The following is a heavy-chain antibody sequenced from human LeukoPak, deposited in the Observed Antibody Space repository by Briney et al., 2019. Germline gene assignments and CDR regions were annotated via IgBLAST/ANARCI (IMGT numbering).Heavy chain of an antibody. CDR2: IASDGRTT. CDR3: ARAAEASCSGTSCYRYFHH. V-gene: IGHV3-30*04. CDR1: GFTFKDYA. D-gene: IGHD2-2*01. J-gene: IGHJ1*01. Sequence: GGSLRLSCSASGFTFKDYAMHWVRQAPGLGLEWVAVIASDGRTTYYADSVSGRFTISRDNSNNALSPQMNSLSADDTAVYYCARAAEASCSGTSCYRYFHHWGQGTLVIVSS.